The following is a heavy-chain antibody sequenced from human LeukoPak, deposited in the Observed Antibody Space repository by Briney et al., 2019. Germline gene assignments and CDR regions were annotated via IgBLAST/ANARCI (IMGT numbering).Heavy chain of an antibody. CDR1: GGSISSYY. J-gene: IGHJ3*02. CDR2: IYYSGST. Sequence: PSETLSLTCTVSGGSISSYYWSWIRQPPGKGLEWIGYIYYSGSTNYNPSLKSRVTISVDTSENQFSLKLSSVTAADTAVYYCARSYYDSSFHPYDAFDIWGQGTMVTVSS. D-gene: IGHD3-22*01. V-gene: IGHV4-59*01. CDR3: ARSYYDSSFHPYDAFDI.